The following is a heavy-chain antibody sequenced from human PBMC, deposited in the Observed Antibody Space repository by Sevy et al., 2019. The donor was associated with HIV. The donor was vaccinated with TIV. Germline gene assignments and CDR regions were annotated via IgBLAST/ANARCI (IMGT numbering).Heavy chain of an antibody. CDR2: ISYDGSNK. CDR1: GFTFSSYA. V-gene: IGHV3-30-3*01. D-gene: IGHD5-18*01. CDR3: AGDFTTMVTGLAYFDY. J-gene: IGHJ4*02. Sequence: GGSLRLSCAASGFTFSSYAMHWVRQAPGKGLEWVAIISYDGSNKYYADSVKGRFTISRDNSKNTLYLQMNGLRAEDTAGYYCAGDFTTMVTGLAYFDYWGQGTLVTVSS.